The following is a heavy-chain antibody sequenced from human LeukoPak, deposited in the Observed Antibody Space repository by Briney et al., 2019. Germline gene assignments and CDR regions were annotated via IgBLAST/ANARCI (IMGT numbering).Heavy chain of an antibody. V-gene: IGHV3-23*01. Sequence: PGGSLRLSCAASGYNFSNYGMTWVRQAPGKGLDWVSAITADGYDKYYADFVEGRFTTSRDNSKKILYMQMNSLRAEDTALYYCVKRVTGWYQIDLWGQGALVTVSS. CDR1: GYNFSNYG. CDR3: VKRVTGWYQIDL. J-gene: IGHJ5*02. D-gene: IGHD6-19*01. CDR2: ITADGYDK.